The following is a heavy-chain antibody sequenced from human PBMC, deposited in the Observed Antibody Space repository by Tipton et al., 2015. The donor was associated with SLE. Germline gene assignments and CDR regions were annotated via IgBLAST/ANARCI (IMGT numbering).Heavy chain of an antibody. CDR2: IYHSGST. J-gene: IGHJ4*02. Sequence: TLFLTCAVSGGSISSGGYSSSWIRQPPGKGLEWIGYIYHSGSTYYNPSLKSRVTMSVDRSKNQFSLKLSSVTAADTAVYYCARDTDYGGNYFDYWGQGSLVRGSS. CDR3: ARDTDYGGNYFDY. D-gene: IGHD4-23*01. CDR1: GGSISSGGYS. V-gene: IGHV4-30-2*01.